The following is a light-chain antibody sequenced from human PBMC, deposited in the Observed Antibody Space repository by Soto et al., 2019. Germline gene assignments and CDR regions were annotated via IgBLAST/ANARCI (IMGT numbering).Light chain of an antibody. CDR2: EVR. CDR1: SSDIGAYDY. Sequence: QSALTQPASVSGSPGQSITISCTGTSSDIGAYDYVSWYQQHPGKAPKLMIYEVRNRPSGVSNRFSGSTSGNTASLTISGLQAEDEADYYCSSYASSSTLVFGGGTKVTVL. V-gene: IGLV2-14*01. J-gene: IGLJ3*02. CDR3: SSYASSSTLV.